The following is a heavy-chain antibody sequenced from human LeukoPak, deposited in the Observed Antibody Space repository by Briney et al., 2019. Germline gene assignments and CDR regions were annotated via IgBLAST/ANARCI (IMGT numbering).Heavy chain of an antibody. CDR3: ARGSAYCGGDCYFNFAY. J-gene: IGHJ4*02. CDR2: TSGSGNTI. Sequence: PGGSLRLSCAASGFTFSSYEMNWVRQAPGKGLEWVSYTSGSGNTIYYADSVKGRFTISRDNAKNSLFLQMNSLRAEDTAVYYCARGSAYCGGDCYFNFAYWGQGTLVTVSS. V-gene: IGHV3-48*03. D-gene: IGHD2-21*02. CDR1: GFTFSSYE.